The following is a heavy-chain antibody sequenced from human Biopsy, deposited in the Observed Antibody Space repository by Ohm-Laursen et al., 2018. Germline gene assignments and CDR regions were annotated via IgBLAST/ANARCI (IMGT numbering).Heavy chain of an antibody. D-gene: IGHD5-18*01. V-gene: IGHV3-30*18. CDR1: GFTFNNYG. Sequence: SLRLSCAASGFTFNNYGMQWVRQAPGKGLEWVAFIFYDGSNTYYADSVKGRFTISRDNSRDTLYLQMSSLRTEDTAVYYCAKDRYNYTPIGGFSMDVWDQGTTVTVSS. J-gene: IGHJ6*02. CDR3: AKDRYNYTPIGGFSMDV. CDR2: IFYDGSNT.